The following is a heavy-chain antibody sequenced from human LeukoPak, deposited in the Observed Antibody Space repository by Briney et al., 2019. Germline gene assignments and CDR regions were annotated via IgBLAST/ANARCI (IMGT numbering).Heavy chain of an antibody. CDR1: AYTFTSYD. CDR3: ARDSSSSGRWFDP. D-gene: IGHD6-6*01. V-gene: IGHV1-8*03. CDR2: MNPNSGNT. Sequence: ASVKVSCKASAYTFTSYDINWVRQATGQGLEWMGYMNPNSGNTGYAQKFQGRVTITRNTSISTAYMELSSLRSEDTAVYYCARDSSSSGRWFDPWGQGTLVTVSS. J-gene: IGHJ5*02.